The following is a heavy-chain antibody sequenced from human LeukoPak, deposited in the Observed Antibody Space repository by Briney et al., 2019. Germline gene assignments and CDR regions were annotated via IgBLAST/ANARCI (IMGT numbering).Heavy chain of an antibody. J-gene: IGHJ3*02. V-gene: IGHV1-69*02. CDR3: ASYGDYGGDAFDI. CDR1: GGTFSSDT. CDR2: IIPILGIA. D-gene: IGHD4-17*01. Sequence: SVKVSCKASGGTFSSDTISWVRQAPGQGLEWMGRIIPILGIANYAQKFQGRVTITADKSTSTAYMELSSLRSEDTAVYYCASYGDYGGDAFDIWGQGTMVTVSS.